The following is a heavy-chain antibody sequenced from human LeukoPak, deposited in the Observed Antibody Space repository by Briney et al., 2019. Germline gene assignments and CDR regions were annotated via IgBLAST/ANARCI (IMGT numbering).Heavy chain of an antibody. CDR3: AKDRDWNYYFDY. V-gene: IGHV3-23*01. Sequence: GGSLRLSCAASGFTFSSYAMSWVRQAPGKGLEWVSAISGSGGSTYYADSVKGRFTISRDNSKNTLYLQMNSLRAEDPAVYYCAKDRDWNYYFDYWGQGTLVTVSS. CDR1: GFTFSSYA. D-gene: IGHD1-7*01. J-gene: IGHJ4*02. CDR2: ISGSGGST.